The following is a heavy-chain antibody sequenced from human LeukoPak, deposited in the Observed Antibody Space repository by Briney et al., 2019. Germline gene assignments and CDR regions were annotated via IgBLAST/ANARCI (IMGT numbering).Heavy chain of an antibody. D-gene: IGHD3-10*01. J-gene: IGHJ3*02. Sequence: ASVKVSCKASGYTFTSYDINWVRQATGQGLGWMGWMNPNSGNTGYAQKFQGRVTMTRNTSISTAYMELSSLRSEDTAVYYCARLNMVRGVKYAFDIWGQGTMVTVSS. CDR3: ARLNMVRGVKYAFDI. V-gene: IGHV1-8*01. CDR2: MNPNSGNT. CDR1: GYTFTSYD.